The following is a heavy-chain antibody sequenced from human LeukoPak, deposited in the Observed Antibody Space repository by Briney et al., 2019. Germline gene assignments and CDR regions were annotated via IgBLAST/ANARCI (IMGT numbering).Heavy chain of an antibody. J-gene: IGHJ1*01. CDR1: GYTFTGYY. D-gene: IGHD3-16*01. CDR2: INPNSGGT. V-gene: IGHV1-2*02. CDR3: ARGPSEQDYVWGSYKEYFQH. Sequence: ASVKVSCKASGYTFTGYYMHWVRQAPGQGLEWMGWINPNSGGTNYAQKFQGRVTMTRDTSISTAYMELSRLRSDDTAVYYCARGPSEQDYVWGSYKEYFQHWGQGTLVTVSS.